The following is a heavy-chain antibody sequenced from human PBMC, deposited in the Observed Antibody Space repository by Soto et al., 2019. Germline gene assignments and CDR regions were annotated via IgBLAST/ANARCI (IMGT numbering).Heavy chain of an antibody. CDR2: ISSSSSYI. CDR3: ARYCSGGSCYSGYYYYGMDV. D-gene: IGHD2-15*01. J-gene: IGHJ6*02. CDR1: GFTFSSYS. Sequence: GGSLRLSCAASGFTFSSYSMNWVRQAPGKGLEWVSSISSSSSYIYYADSVKGRFTISRDNAKNSLYLQMNSLRAEDTAVYYCARYCSGGSCYSGYYYYGMDVWGQGTTGTVSS. V-gene: IGHV3-21*01.